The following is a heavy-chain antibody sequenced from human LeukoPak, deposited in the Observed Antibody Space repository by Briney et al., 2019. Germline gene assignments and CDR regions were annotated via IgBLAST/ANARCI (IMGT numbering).Heavy chain of an antibody. V-gene: IGHV3-7*04. Sequence: GGSLRLSCTVSGFTFSTYWMTWVREAPGKGLEWVANIKQDGSEKYYVDSVKGRFTITRDNAKKSLYLEMNSLRVEDTALYYCARENYYDSSGNDAFDVWGQGTMVTVSS. J-gene: IGHJ3*01. CDR2: IKQDGSEK. CDR3: ARENYYDSSGNDAFDV. D-gene: IGHD3-22*01. CDR1: GFTFSTYW.